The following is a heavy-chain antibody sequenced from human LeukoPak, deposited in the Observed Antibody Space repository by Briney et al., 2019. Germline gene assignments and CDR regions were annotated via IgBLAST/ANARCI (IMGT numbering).Heavy chain of an antibody. D-gene: IGHD4-11*01. Sequence: GGSLRLSCAASGFTFSSYAMSWVRQAPGKGLEWVSGVTSSGGSTYYADSVKGRFTISRDSSKSTLYLQMNSLRAEDTAVYYCTKVGVYSNFYFDYWGQGIRVPVSS. J-gene: IGHJ4*02. CDR2: VTSSGGST. CDR1: GFTFSSYA. CDR3: TKVGVYSNFYFDY. V-gene: IGHV3-23*01.